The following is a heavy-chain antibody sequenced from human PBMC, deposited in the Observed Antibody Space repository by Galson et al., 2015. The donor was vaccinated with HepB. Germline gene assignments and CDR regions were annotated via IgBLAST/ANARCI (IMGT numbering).Heavy chain of an antibody. CDR2: ISYDGSNK. V-gene: IGHV3-30-3*01. D-gene: IGHD3-3*01. CDR1: GFTFSSYA. CDR3: ARADLNTIFGVVTSNWFDP. J-gene: IGHJ5*02. Sequence: SLRLSCAASGFTFSSYAMHWVRQAPGKGLEWVAVISYDGSNKYYADSVKGRFTISRDNSKNTLYLQMNSLRAEDTAVYYCARADLNTIFGVVTSNWFDPCRQGVLVTPSP.